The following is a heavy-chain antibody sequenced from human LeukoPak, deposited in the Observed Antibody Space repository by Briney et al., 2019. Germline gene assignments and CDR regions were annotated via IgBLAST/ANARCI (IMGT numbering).Heavy chain of an antibody. V-gene: IGHV3-23*01. D-gene: IGHD3-10*01. CDR3: AKGTRGSGTSYNDDY. J-gene: IGHJ4*02. Sequence: GGSLRLACAASGFTFSSYAMSWVRQAPGRGLEWVSTISGSGAGTYYADSVKGRFTISRDNPKNTLYLQMNSLRAEDTAIYYCAKGTRGSGTSYNDDYWGQGTLVTVSS. CDR1: GFTFSSYA. CDR2: ISGSGAGT.